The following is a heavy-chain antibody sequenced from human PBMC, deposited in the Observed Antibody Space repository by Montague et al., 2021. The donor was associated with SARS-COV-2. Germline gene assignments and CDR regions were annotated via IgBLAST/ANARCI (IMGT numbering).Heavy chain of an antibody. CDR3: AGWFGEQNV. V-gene: IGHV3-7*01. D-gene: IGHD3-10*01. Sequence: SLRLSCAASGFPFSTSWMNWVRQTPEKGLEWVANIDPDGSTKSYVDSVKGRVTMTRDNAKNPLSLHINSLRVDDTAVYYCAGWFGEQNVWGQGTTVTVSS. J-gene: IGHJ6*02. CDR1: GFPFSTSW. CDR2: IDPDGSTK.